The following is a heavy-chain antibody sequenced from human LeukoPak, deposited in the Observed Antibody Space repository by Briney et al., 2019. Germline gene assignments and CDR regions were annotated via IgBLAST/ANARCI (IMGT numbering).Heavy chain of an antibody. V-gene: IGHV5-51*01. CDR3: ARPTYFYDGRGSYYYFDY. Sequence: GGALEISCKGSGYNFTNYWIGWVRQVPGKGLEGMGIIYPGESDTRYSPSFQGKVTISAHKSITTAYLQWSSLKASDTAMYYCARPTYFYDGRGSYYYFDYWGQGTLVTVSS. CDR1: GYNFTNYW. CDR2: IYPGESDT. J-gene: IGHJ4*02. D-gene: IGHD3-22*01.